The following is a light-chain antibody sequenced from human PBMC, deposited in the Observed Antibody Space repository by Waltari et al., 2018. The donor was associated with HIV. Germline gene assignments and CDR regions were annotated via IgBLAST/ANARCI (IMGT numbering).Light chain of an antibody. V-gene: IGLV1-51*01. CDR3: GTWDSSLNTPV. CDR1: TSNIETNH. CDR2: DNN. J-gene: IGLJ2*01. Sequence: QPVLTQPPSVSAAPGRSVTITCSGSTSNIETNHVSWYKQIPGTAPKLLIYDNNKRPSGIPERFSGSKSATSATLGITGLQTGDEAEYFCGTWDSSLNTPVFGGGSRLTVL.